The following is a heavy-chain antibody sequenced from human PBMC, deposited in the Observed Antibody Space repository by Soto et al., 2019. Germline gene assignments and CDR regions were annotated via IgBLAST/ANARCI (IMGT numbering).Heavy chain of an antibody. CDR3: ARGSPSSPTLGWFDP. Sequence: GASVKVSCKASGYTFISYYMHWVRQAPGQGLEWMGTINPRGGDTRYAQRFQGRVTMTRDTSTTTIYMEVSSLRSDDTAVYYCARGSPSSPTLGWFDPWGPGTLVTVSS. J-gene: IGHJ5*02. D-gene: IGHD2-2*01. V-gene: IGHV1-46*01. CDR2: INPRGGDT. CDR1: GYTFISYY.